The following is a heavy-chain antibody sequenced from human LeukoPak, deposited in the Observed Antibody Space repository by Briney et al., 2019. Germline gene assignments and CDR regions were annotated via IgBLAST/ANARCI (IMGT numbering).Heavy chain of an antibody. Sequence: SETLSLTCTVSGGSISSSSYYWGWIRQPPGKGLEWIGSIYYSGSTYYNPSLKSRVTMSVDTSKNQFSLKLSSVTAADTAVYYCARYPERYYFDYWGQGTLVTVSS. V-gene: IGHV4-39*01. CDR2: IYYSGST. CDR1: GGSISSSSYY. J-gene: IGHJ4*02. D-gene: IGHD6-25*01. CDR3: ARYPERYYFDY.